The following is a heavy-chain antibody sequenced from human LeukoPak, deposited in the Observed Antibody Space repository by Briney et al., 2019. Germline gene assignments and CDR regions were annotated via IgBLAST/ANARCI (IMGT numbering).Heavy chain of an antibody. CDR2: ISGSGDNT. D-gene: IGHD6-19*01. CDR1: GFTFNNYV. Sequence: GGSLRLSCASSGFTFNNYVMSWVRLAPGGGLEWVSGISGSGDNTYYADSVKGRFTISRDSSRDTLYLQMNSLRAEDTAVYYCAKSRSAVAVAGSNYWGQGTLVTVSS. J-gene: IGHJ4*02. CDR3: AKSRSAVAVAGSNY. V-gene: IGHV3-23*01.